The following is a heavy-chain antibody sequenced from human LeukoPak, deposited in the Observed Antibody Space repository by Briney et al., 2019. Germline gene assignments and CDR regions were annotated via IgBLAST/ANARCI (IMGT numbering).Heavy chain of an antibody. CDR2: MNPNSGNT. V-gene: IGHV1-8*01. D-gene: IGHD3-10*01. Sequence: ASVKVSCKASGYTFTSYDINWVRQATGRGLDWMGWMNPNSGNTGYAQKFQGRVTMTRNTSISTAYMELSSLRSEDTAVYYCTSSSNGAVSGEDYWGQGTLVTVSS. J-gene: IGHJ4*02. CDR1: GYTFTSYD. CDR3: TSSSNGAVSGEDY.